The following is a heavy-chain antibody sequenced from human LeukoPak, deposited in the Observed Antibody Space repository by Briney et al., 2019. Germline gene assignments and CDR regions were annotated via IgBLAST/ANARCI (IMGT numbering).Heavy chain of an antibody. CDR3: ARDGPHLASNLDY. V-gene: IGHV7-4-1*02. CDR2: INTNTGNP. D-gene: IGHD5-24*01. Sequence: GASVKVSCKASGYTFTSYGISWVRQAPGQGLEWMGWINTNTGNPTYAQGFTGRFVFSLDTSVSTAYLQISSLKAEDTAVYYCARDGPHLASNLDYWGQGTLVTVSS. J-gene: IGHJ4*02. CDR1: GYTFTSYG.